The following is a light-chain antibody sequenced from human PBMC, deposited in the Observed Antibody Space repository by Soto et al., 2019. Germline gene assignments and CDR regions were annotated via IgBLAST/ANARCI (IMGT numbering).Light chain of an antibody. V-gene: IGLV1-40*01. CDR2: GNS. Sequence: QSVLTQPPSVSGAPGPRVTISCTGGSSNIGAGYDVHWYQQLPGTAPKLLIYGNSNRPSGVPDRFSGSKSGTSASLAITGLQAEDEADYYCQSYDSSLSGSGVFGTGTQLTVL. CDR3: QSYDSSLSGSGV. CDR1: SSNIGAGYD. J-gene: IGLJ1*01.